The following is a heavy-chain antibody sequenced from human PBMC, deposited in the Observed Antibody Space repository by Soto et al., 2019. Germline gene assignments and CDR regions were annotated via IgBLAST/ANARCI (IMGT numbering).Heavy chain of an antibody. CDR2: ISSSSSTI. CDR3: ARDNGIQLWSAYNWFDP. J-gene: IGHJ5*02. Sequence: GGSLRLSCAASGFTFSSYSMNWVRQAPGKGLEWVSYISSSSSTIYYADSVKGRFTISRDNAKNSLYLQMNSLRDEDTAVYYCARDNGIQLWSAYNWFDPWGQGTLVTVSS. CDR1: GFTFSSYS. D-gene: IGHD5-18*01. V-gene: IGHV3-48*02.